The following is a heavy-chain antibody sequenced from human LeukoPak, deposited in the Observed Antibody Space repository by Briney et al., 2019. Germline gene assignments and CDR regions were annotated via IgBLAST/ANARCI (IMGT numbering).Heavy chain of an antibody. CDR3: ARDDYSDSPTYYNGMDV. D-gene: IGHD4/OR15-4a*01. V-gene: IGHV3-21*01. Sequence: GGSLRLSCAASGSTFTDYTLNWVRQAPGKGLEWVSSMSGIGGFVHYADSVKGRFTISRDNARSSLFLQMTSLRAEDTAVYFCARDDYSDSPTYYNGMDVWGQGTTVTVSS. CDR1: GSTFTDYT. J-gene: IGHJ6*02. CDR2: MSGIGGFV.